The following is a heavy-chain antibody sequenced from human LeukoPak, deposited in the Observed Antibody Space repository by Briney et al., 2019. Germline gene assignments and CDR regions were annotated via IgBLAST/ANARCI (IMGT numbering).Heavy chain of an antibody. V-gene: IGHV3-53*01. CDR1: GFTVSSKY. Sequence: GGSLRLSCAASGFTVSSKYMSWVRQAPGKGLEWVSVIYSGSGGTTYYADSVKGRFTISRDDSKNTLSLQMNSLKTEDTGVYYCTTTGWYVGHWGQGTLVTVSS. CDR2: IYSGSGGTT. CDR3: TTTGWYVGH. J-gene: IGHJ4*02. D-gene: IGHD6-19*01.